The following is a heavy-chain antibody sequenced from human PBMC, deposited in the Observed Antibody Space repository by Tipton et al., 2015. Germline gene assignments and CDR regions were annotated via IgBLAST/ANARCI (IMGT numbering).Heavy chain of an antibody. CDR1: GFTFSSFV. V-gene: IGHV3-30*07. CDR3: AKDIDPGPTGMDV. J-gene: IGHJ6*02. Sequence: SLRLSCAASGFTFSSFVMHWVRQAPGKGLESVAVISNDGSDKYYIDSVKGRFAISRDNSKNTLYLQMNSLRVDDTAVYYCAKDIDPGPTGMDVWGQGTTVTVSS. CDR2: ISNDGSDK. D-gene: IGHD1-26*01.